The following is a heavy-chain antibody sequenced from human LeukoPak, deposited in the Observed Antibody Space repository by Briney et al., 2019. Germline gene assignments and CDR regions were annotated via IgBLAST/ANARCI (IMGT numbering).Heavy chain of an antibody. V-gene: IGHV3-23*01. CDR3: AKGLAARPRYYYYYMDV. Sequence: PGGSLRLSCAASGFTFSSYAMSWVRQAPGKGLEWVSAISGSGGSTYYADSVKGRFTISRDNSKNTLYLQMNSLRAEDTAVYYCAKGLAARPRYYYYYMDVWDKGTTVTVSS. CDR2: ISGSGGST. D-gene: IGHD6-6*01. CDR1: GFTFSSYA. J-gene: IGHJ6*03.